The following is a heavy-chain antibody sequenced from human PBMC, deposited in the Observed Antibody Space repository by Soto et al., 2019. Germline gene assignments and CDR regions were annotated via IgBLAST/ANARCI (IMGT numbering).Heavy chain of an antibody. CDR1: GFTFSSYG. CDR2: ISYDGSNK. V-gene: IGHV3-30*18. Sequence: VQLVESGGGVVQPGRSLRLSCAASGFTFSSYGMHWVRQAPGKGLEWVAVISYDGSNKYYADSVKGRFTISRDNSKNTLYLQMNSLRAEDTAVYYCAKGDFTFDYWGQGTLVTVSS. J-gene: IGHJ4*02. CDR3: AKGDFTFDY.